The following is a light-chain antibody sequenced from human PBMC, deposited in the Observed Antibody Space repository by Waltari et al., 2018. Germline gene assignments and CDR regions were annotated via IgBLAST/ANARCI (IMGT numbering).Light chain of an antibody. CDR1: SSDIGRYNS. V-gene: IGLV2-14*01. CDR3: SSYTNSGNVV. CDR2: EVS. J-gene: IGLJ2*01. Sequence: QSALTQPASVSGSPGQAITISCTGTSSDIGRYNSVSWYQHHPGKAPKLVISEVSNRPSGVSNRFSGSKSGNTASLTISGLQAEDGAHYYCSSYTNSGNVVFGGGTKLTVL.